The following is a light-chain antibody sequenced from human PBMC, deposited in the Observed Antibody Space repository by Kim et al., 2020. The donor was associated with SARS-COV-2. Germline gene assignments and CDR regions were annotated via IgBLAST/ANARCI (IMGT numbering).Light chain of an antibody. J-gene: IGLJ2*01. V-gene: IGLV3-21*04. CDR1: NIGSKS. CDR3: QVWDSSSDHVI. CDR2: YDS. Sequence: APGKTARITGGGDNIGSKSVHWYQQKSGPAPVVAIYYDSDRPSGIPERFSGSNSGNMATLTISRVEAGDEADYYCQVWDSSSDHVIFGGGTQLTVL.